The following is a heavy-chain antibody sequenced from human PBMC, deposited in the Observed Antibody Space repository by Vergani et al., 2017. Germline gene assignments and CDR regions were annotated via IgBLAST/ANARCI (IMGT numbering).Heavy chain of an antibody. CDR1: GFIFSHYW. Sequence: EVQLVESGGGLVQPGGSLRLSCAASGFIFSHYWMSWVRQAPGKGLEWVANINQDGSEKYYVDSVKGRFTISRDNAKNSLYLQMNSLRAEDTALYYCARINYYGISCYSLTRWHNWFDPWGQGTLITFSS. CDR2: INQDGSEK. CDR3: ARINYYGISCYSLTRWHNWFDP. V-gene: IGHV3-7*01. D-gene: IGHD3-22*01. J-gene: IGHJ5*02.